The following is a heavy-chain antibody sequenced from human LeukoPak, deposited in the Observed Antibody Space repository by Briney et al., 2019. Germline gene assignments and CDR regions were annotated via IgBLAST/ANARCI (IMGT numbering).Heavy chain of an antibody. CDR1: GYTFTSYG. J-gene: IGHJ6*03. D-gene: IGHD5-12*01. CDR3: AKDRYGDYEAPFHYYMDA. V-gene: IGHV1-2*02. Sequence: RASVKVSCKASGYTFTSYGISWVRQAPGQGLEWMGWINPNSGVTNYAQKLQGRVTITRDTSIDTAYMQLSRLRSDDTAVYYCAKDRYGDYEAPFHYYMDAWGRGTTVTVSS. CDR2: INPNSGVT.